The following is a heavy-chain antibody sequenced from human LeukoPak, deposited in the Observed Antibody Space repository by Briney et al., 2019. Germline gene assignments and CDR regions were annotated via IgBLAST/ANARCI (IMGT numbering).Heavy chain of an antibody. CDR3: ARKVPSGYYFL. J-gene: IGHJ4*02. D-gene: IGHD3-3*01. CDR1: GYTFTSYA. CDR2: INAGNGNT. Sequence: ASVKVSCKASGYTFTSYAMHWVRQAPGQRLEWMGWINAGNGNTKYSQKFQGRVTITRDTSASTAYMELSSLRSEGTAVYYCARKVPSGYYFLWGQGTLVTVSS. V-gene: IGHV1-3*01.